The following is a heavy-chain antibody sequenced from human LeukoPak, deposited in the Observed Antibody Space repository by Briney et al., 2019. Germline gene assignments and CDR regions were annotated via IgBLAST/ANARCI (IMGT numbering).Heavy chain of an antibody. CDR1: GFTFSKYA. V-gene: IGHV3-23*01. D-gene: IGHD2-2*01. J-gene: IGHJ4*02. CDR3: AKGAASDIVGLTAAGLVGY. CDR2: ISGSGGST. Sequence: PGGSLRLSCAASGFTFSKYAMNWVRQAPGKGLEWVSVISGSGGSTYYADSVKGRFTVSRDNSKNTLYMQMNSLRVEDTAVYYCAKGAASDIVGLTAAGLVGYWGQGTLVTVSS.